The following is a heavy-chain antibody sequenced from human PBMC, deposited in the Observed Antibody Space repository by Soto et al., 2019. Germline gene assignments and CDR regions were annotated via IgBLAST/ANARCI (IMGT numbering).Heavy chain of an antibody. V-gene: IGHV3-7*03. J-gene: IGHJ6*02. Sequence: DVKLVESGGGMVQPGDSLRLSCEVSGFIFSMYSMSWVRQTPGKGLEWVAKFPQDGVDGHYADAVKGRCTISRDNGKNSLYLQMNILRAEDTAVYYCARDHLILPAHDFFYGSDVWGRGATVTVSS. CDR3: ARDHLILPAHDFFYGSDV. CDR1: GFIFSMYS. D-gene: IGHD2-21*02. CDR2: FPQDGVDG.